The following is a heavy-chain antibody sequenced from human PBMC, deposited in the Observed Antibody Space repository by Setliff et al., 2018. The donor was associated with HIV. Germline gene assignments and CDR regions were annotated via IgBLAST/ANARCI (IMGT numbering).Heavy chain of an antibody. V-gene: IGHV1-8*01. CDR2: MNPNSGNT. D-gene: IGHD3-22*01. J-gene: IGHJ4*02. Sequence: ASVKVSCKASGYTFTSYDINWVRQATGQGLEWMGWMNPNSGNTGYAQKFQGRVTMTRNTSISTAYMEPSSLRSEDTAVYYCARDYSPTFYYYDSSGTFDYWGQGTLVTVSS. CDR3: ARDYSPTFYYYDSSGTFDY. CDR1: GYTFTSYD.